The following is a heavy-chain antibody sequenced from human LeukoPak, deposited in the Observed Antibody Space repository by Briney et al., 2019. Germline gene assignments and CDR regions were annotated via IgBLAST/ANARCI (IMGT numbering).Heavy chain of an antibody. CDR1: GYTFTSYG. CDR3: AKQGDYELGYMDV. J-gene: IGHJ6*03. D-gene: IGHD4-17*01. CDR2: ISAYNGNT. Sequence: ASVKVSCKASGYTFTSYGISWVRQAPGQGLEWMGWISAYNGNTNYAQKLQGRVTMTEDTSTDTAYMELSSLRSEDTAVYYCAKQGDYELGYMDVWGKGTTVTVSS. V-gene: IGHV1-18*01.